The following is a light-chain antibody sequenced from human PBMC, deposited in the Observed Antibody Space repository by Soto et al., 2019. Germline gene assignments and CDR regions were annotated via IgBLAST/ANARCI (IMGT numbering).Light chain of an antibody. CDR2: DVD. CDR3: CSYAGSYPFV. J-gene: IGLJ1*01. V-gene: IGLV2-11*01. CDR1: SSYVGGYNY. Sequence: QSALTQPRSVSGSPGQSVTISCTGTSSYVGGYNYVSWYQHHPGKAPKLMIYDVDKRPSGVPGRFSGSKSGNTASLTISGLQAEDEADYYCCSYAGSYPFVFGTGTKVNVL.